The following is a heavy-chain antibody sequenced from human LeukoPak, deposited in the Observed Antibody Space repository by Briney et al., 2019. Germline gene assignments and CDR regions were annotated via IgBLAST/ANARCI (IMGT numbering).Heavy chain of an antibody. CDR2: ISAYNGNT. CDR1: GYTFSNYG. V-gene: IGHV1-18*01. Sequence: ASVKVSCKASGYTFSNYGISWVRQAPGQGLEWMGWISAYNGNTKYVQKLQGRVTMTTDTSTSTAYMELRSLRSDDTAVYYCARDPAINMIAGDDTFDIWGQGTMVTVSS. CDR3: ARDPAINMIAGDDTFDI. D-gene: IGHD3-22*01. J-gene: IGHJ3*02.